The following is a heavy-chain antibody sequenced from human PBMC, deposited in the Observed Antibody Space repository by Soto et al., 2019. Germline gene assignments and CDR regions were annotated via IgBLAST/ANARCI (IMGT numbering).Heavy chain of an antibody. CDR2: ISYDGSNK. Sequence: GGSLRLSCAASGFTFSSYGMHWVRQAPGKGLEWVAVISYDGSNKYYADSVKGRFTISRDNSKNTLYLQMNSLRAEDTAVYYCAKAAPTYYYYYYGMDVWGQGTTVTVSS. V-gene: IGHV3-30*18. J-gene: IGHJ6*02. CDR3: AKAAPTYYYYYYGMDV. CDR1: GFTFSSYG.